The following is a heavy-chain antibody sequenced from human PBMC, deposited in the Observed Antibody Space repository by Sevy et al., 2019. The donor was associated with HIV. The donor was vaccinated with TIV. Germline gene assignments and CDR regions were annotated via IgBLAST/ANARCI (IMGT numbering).Heavy chain of an antibody. Sequence: GGSLRLSCAASGFTFSSYAMSWVRQAPGKGLEWVSAISGSGGSTYYADSVKGWFTISRDNSKNTLYLQMNSLRAEDTAVYYCAKIDCSGGSCYSLGTAWFDPWGQGTLVTVSS. CDR2: ISGSGGST. V-gene: IGHV3-23*01. CDR3: AKIDCSGGSCYSLGTAWFDP. CDR1: GFTFSSYA. J-gene: IGHJ5*02. D-gene: IGHD2-15*01.